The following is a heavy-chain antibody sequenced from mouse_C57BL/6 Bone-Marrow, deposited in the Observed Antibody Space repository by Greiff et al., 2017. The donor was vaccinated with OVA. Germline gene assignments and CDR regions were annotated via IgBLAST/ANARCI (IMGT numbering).Heavy chain of an antibody. V-gene: IGHV8-12*01. CDR1: GFSLSTSGMG. CDR2: IYWDDDT. J-gene: IGHJ2*01. CDR3: ARRPLYYYGSHFDY. Sequence: QVQLKESGPGILQSSQTLSLTCSFSGFSLSTSGMGVSWIRQPSGKGLEWLAHIYWDDDTRYNPSLKSRLTRSQDTSRNQVFLKITSVDTADTATYYCARRPLYYYGSHFDYWGQGTTLTVSS. D-gene: IGHD1-1*01.